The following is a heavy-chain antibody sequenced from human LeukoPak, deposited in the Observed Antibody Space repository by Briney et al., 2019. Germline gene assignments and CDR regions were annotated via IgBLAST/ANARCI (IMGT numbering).Heavy chain of an antibody. J-gene: IGHJ4*02. V-gene: IGHV4-39*07. Sequence: PSETLSLTCTVSGGSISSSSYYWGWIRQPPGKGLEWIGSIYYSGSTYYNPSLKSRVSISVDTSKNQFSLKLSSVTAADTAVYYCDGAAPWFDYWGQGTLVTVSS. CDR3: DGAAPWFDY. CDR1: GGSISSSSYY. D-gene: IGHD6-6*01. CDR2: IYYSGST.